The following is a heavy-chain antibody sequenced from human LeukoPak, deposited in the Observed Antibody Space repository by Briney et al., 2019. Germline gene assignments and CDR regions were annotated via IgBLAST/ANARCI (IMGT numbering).Heavy chain of an antibody. Sequence: ASVKVSCKASGHSLSELSTHWVRQAPGKGLEWMGGFDPEDGETIYAQKFQGRVTMTEDTSTGTAYMELRGLRPDDTAVYSCARDNGRNWGQVGGYWGQGTLVTVSS. CDR1: GHSLSELS. J-gene: IGHJ4*02. D-gene: IGHD7-27*01. CDR2: FDPEDGET. CDR3: ARDNGRNWGQVGGY. V-gene: IGHV1-24*01.